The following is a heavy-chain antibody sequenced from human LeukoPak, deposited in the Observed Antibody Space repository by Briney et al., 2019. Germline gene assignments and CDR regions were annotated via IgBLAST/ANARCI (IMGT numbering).Heavy chain of an antibody. J-gene: IGHJ5*02. D-gene: IGHD5-24*01. CDR3: ARASRDGYRGRDWFDP. Sequence: SQTLSLTCTVSGASISSGGYYWSWIRQPPGKGLERIGYIYYSGSTNYNPSLKSRVTISVDTSKNQFSLKLSSVTAADTAVYYCARASRDGYRGRDWFDPWGQGTLVTVSS. CDR2: IYYSGST. CDR1: GASISSGGYY. V-gene: IGHV4-61*08.